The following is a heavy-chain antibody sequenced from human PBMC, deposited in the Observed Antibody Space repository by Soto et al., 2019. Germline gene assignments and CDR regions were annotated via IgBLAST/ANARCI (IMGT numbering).Heavy chain of an antibody. J-gene: IGHJ6*02. Sequence: TLGLTWTVSEGSIRSGGYYWSWIRQHPGKGLEWIGYFYYSGSTYYNPSLKSRVTISIDTSKNQFSLKLSSVTAADTAVYYCARDRLACSGGSCYYYYGMDVWGQGTTVTVSS. D-gene: IGHD2-15*01. CDR3: ARDRLACSGGSCYYYYGMDV. V-gene: IGHV4-31*02. CDR1: EGSIRSGGYY. CDR2: FYYSGST.